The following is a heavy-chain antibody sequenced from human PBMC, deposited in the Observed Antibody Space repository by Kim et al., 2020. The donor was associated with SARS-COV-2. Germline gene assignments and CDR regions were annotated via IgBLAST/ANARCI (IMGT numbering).Heavy chain of an antibody. CDR2: FRGRGDRV. Sequence: GGSLRLSCAASGFNFQTSSMSWVRQSPGKGLEWVSGFRGRGDRVYYADFVQGRFTISRDNSNNTVYLEMNSLRVDDTAVYYCAKELGRGDVLGDLFLALDVLCPGTTVSVSS. J-gene: IGHJ6*02. V-gene: IGHV3-23*01. CDR1: GFNFQTSS. D-gene: IGHD3-16*01. CDR3: AKELGRGDVLGDLFLALDV.